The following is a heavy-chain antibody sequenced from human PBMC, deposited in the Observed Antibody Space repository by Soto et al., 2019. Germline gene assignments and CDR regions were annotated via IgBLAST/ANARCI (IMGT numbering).Heavy chain of an antibody. CDR2: INHSGST. V-gene: IGHV4-59*08. Sequence: PSETLCLTCTVSGGSISSYYWSWIRQPPGKGLEWIGEINHSGSTNYNPSLKRRVTISVDTSKNEFSLKLSSVTAADTAVYYCARHPHFAVTTRSTGGYHLFDPWGQGTLVTVSS. CDR1: GGSISSYY. J-gene: IGHJ5*02. CDR3: ARHPHFAVTTRSTGGYHLFDP. D-gene: IGHD4-17*01.